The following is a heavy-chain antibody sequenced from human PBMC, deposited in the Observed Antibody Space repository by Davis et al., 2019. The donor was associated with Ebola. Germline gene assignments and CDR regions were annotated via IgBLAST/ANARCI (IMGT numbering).Heavy chain of an antibody. Sequence: ASVKVSCKASGYIFNNFYIHWVRQAPGQGLEWMGWINSNSGGTLYAHKFQGRVTMTSDTSISTAYMDVSGLRHDDTAVYYCVRGDYSDIDYWGQGTLVTVSS. CDR2: INSNSGGT. CDR3: VRGDYSDIDY. J-gene: IGHJ4*02. V-gene: IGHV1-2*02. D-gene: IGHD4-17*01. CDR1: GYIFNNFY.